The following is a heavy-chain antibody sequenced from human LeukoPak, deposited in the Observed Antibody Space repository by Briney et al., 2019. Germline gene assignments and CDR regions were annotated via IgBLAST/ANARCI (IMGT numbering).Heavy chain of an antibody. V-gene: IGHV3-30*04. CDR3: ARVDTAMVIDY. J-gene: IGHJ4*02. Sequence: GGSLRLSCAASGFNFNSHGLQWVRQAPGQGLEWVALISNDGKTTDYADSVKGRFTISRDNSENTLFLQMSGLRVEDTAVYYCARVDTAMVIDYWGQGTLVTVSS. D-gene: IGHD5-18*01. CDR1: GFNFNSHG. CDR2: ISNDGKTT.